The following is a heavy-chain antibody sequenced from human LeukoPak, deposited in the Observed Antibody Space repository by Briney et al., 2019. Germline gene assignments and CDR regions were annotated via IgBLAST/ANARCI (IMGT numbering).Heavy chain of an antibody. J-gene: IGHJ3*02. Sequence: GASVKVSCKASGYTFTSYGISWVRQAPGQGLEWMGWISAYNGNTNYAQKLQGRVTITTDESTSTAYMELSSLRSEDTAVYYCARNRPADYGGNSGFDAFDIWGQGTMVTVSS. CDR1: GYTFTSYG. CDR3: ARNRPADYGGNSGFDAFDI. V-gene: IGHV1-18*01. D-gene: IGHD4-23*01. CDR2: ISAYNGNT.